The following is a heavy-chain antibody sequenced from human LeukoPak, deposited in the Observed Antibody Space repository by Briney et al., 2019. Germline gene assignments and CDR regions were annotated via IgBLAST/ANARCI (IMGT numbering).Heavy chain of an antibody. CDR2: IYHSGST. CDR1: GGSISSSNW. V-gene: IGHV4-4*02. J-gene: IGHJ6*02. Sequence: PSGTLSLTCAVSGGSISSSNWWSWVRQPPGKGLEWIGEIYHSGSTNCNPSLKSRVTISVDKSKNQFSLKLSSVTAADTAVYYCARDLYSSGWYYYYGMDVWGQGTTVTVSS. CDR3: ARDLYSSGWYYYYGMDV. D-gene: IGHD6-19*01.